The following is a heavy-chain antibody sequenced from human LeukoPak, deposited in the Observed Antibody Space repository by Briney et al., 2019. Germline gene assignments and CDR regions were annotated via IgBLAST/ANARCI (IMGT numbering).Heavy chain of an antibody. Sequence: NPSETLSLTCAVSGASISSGGYSWSWIRQPPGKGLEWIGHIYYSGSTHYNPSLKSRVTISLDTSKNQFSLKLTSVTAADTAVYYCASRTDGVDYWGQGTLVTVSS. CDR1: GASISSGGYS. D-gene: IGHD1-14*01. V-gene: IGHV4-30-4*07. CDR2: IYYSGST. J-gene: IGHJ4*02. CDR3: ASRTDGVDY.